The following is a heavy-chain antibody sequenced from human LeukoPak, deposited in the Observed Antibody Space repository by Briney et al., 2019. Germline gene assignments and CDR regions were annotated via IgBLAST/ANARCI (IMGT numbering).Heavy chain of an antibody. CDR3: ARAVTSMDGY. V-gene: IGHV3-7*03. J-gene: IGHJ4*02. Sequence: PGGSLRLSCAASGFAFSSYWMTWVRQAPGKGLEWVASLNEDGSKISYAGSVKGRFTISRDNAQNSLYLQMNSLTAEDTAVYYCARAVTSMDGYWGQGTLVTVSS. D-gene: IGHD5-18*01. CDR1: GFAFSSYW. CDR2: LNEDGSKI.